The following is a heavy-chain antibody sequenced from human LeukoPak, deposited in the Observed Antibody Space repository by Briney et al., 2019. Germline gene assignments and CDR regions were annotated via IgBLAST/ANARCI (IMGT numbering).Heavy chain of an antibody. CDR3: ARDGPPAGLYFDN. Sequence: GGSLRLSCATSGFSFSTFLMNWVRQAPGKGLERVASINQVGTEKYYVDSVKGRFTISRDNAKNSLYLQMYSLRAEDTAVYYCARDGPPAGLYFDNWGQGALVTVSS. CDR2: INQVGTEK. D-gene: IGHD2-2*01. CDR1: GFSFSTFL. J-gene: IGHJ4*02. V-gene: IGHV3-7*01.